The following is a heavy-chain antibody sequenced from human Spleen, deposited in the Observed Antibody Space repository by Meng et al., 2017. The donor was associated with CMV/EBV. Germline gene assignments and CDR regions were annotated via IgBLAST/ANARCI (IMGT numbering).Heavy chain of an antibody. CDR2: IIPIFGTA. V-gene: IGHV1-69*05. D-gene: IGHD6-6*01. CDR3: ARSIAAQNYYYYYGMDV. J-gene: IGHJ6*02. CDR1: GGTFSSYA. Sequence: SVTVSCKASGGTFSSYAISWVRQAPGQGLEWMGGIIPIFGTANYAQKFQGRATITTDESTSTAYMELSSLRSEDTAVYYCARSIAAQNYYYYYGMDVWGQGTTVTVSS.